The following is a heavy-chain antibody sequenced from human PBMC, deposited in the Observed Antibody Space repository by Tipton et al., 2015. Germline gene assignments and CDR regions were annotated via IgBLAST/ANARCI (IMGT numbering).Heavy chain of an antibody. CDR1: GGSISSYY. CDR3: ARARGRHGGLFDS. Sequence: TLSLTCTVSGGSISSYYWSWIRQPPGKGLEWIGYIYYSGSTNYNPSLKSRVSMSVDTSKTQFSLEMRSVTATDTAVYYCARARGRHGGLFDSWGQGTLVTVSS. D-gene: IGHD4-23*01. J-gene: IGHJ4*02. V-gene: IGHV4-59*01. CDR2: IYYSGST.